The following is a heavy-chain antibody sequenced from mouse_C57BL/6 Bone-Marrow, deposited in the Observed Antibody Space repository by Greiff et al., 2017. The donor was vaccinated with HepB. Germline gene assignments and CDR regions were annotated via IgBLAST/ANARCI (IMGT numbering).Heavy chain of an antibody. CDR3: ASLPAYYSNYGAMDY. CDR2: IDPSDSYT. D-gene: IGHD2-5*01. J-gene: IGHJ4*01. Sequence: QVQLQQSGAELVKPGASVKLSCKASGYTFTSYWMQWVKQRPGQGLEWIGEIDPSDSYTNYNQKFKGKATLTVDTSSSTAYMQLSSLTSEDSAVYYCASLPAYYSNYGAMDYWGQGTSVTVSS. CDR1: GYTFTSYW. V-gene: IGHV1-50*01.